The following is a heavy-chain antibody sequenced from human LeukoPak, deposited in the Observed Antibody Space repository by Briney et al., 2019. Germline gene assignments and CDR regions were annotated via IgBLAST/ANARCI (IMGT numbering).Heavy chain of an antibody. J-gene: IGHJ4*02. CDR3: ARASIAARRADFDY. CDR1: GYTFTDYY. Sequence: ASVKVSCKTSGYTFTDYYIHWVRQAPGQGLEWMGWINSNSGGTSYAQKFQGRVTLSRDTPPRTAYMELNRLTSDDTAVYYCARASIAARRADFDYWGQGTVVTVSS. CDR2: INSNSGGT. D-gene: IGHD6-6*01. V-gene: IGHV1-2*02.